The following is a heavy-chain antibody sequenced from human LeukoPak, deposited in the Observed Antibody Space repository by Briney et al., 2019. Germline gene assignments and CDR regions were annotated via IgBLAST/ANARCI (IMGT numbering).Heavy chain of an antibody. J-gene: IGHJ4*02. CDR2: IYYSGST. Sequence: SQTLSLTCTVSGGSISSGGYYWSWIRQPPGKGLEWIGYIYYSGSTNYNPSLKSRVTISVDTSKNQFSLKLSSVTAADTAVYYCARVGGSSGYYPPYYFDYWGQGTLVTVSS. D-gene: IGHD3-22*01. CDR1: GGSISSGGYY. CDR3: ARVGGSSGYYPPYYFDY. V-gene: IGHV4-61*08.